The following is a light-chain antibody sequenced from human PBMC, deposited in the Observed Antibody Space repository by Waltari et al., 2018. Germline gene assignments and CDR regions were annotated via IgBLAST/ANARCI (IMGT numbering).Light chain of an antibody. CDR2: DVS. Sequence: QSALTQPASVSGSPGQSITISCTGTSRDVGGYNYVSWYQQHPGKAPNLMIYDVSNRPSGVSNRFSGSKSGNTASLTISGLQAEDEADYYCSSYTSSSHVVFGGGTKLTVL. CDR3: SSYTSSSHVV. V-gene: IGLV2-14*01. J-gene: IGLJ2*01. CDR1: SRDVGGYNY.